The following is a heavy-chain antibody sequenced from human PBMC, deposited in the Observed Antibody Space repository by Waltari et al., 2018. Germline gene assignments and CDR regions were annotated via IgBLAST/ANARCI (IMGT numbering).Heavy chain of an antibody. Sequence: EVQLVEFGGDLVQRGGSLTLSCAASGLTLSTYNMNWVRKAPGKGLEWVSYISDSGTTISYADSVKGRFTVSRDNAKNSLYLQMNSLRAEDTAVYYCARTFNYYFNMDVWGKGTTVTVSS. J-gene: IGHJ6*03. V-gene: IGHV3-48*04. CDR3: ARTFNYYFNMDV. CDR1: GLTLSTYN. CDR2: ISDSGTTI.